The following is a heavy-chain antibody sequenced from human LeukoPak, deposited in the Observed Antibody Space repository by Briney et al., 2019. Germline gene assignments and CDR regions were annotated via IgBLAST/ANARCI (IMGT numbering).Heavy chain of an antibody. J-gene: IGHJ4*02. CDR2: VFYSGST. Sequence: SETLSLTRTVSGGSISSYYWSWIRQPPGKGLEWIGYVFYSGSTNYNPSIKSRVTISVDTSKNQFTLKLSSVTPADTAVYYCARDGGRFSFGFGYWGQGTLVTVSS. CDR3: ARDGGRFSFGFGY. CDR1: GGSISSYY. D-gene: IGHD5-18*01. V-gene: IGHV4-59*01.